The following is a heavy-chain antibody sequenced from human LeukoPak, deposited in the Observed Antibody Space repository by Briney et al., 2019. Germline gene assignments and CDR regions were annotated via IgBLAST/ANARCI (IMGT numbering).Heavy chain of an antibody. J-gene: IGHJ4*02. CDR3: ARDRPIDY. CDR1: GYTFTGYY. CDR2: INPNTGGT. Sequence: ASVKVSCKASGYTFTGYYIHWVRQAPGQGLEWMGWINPNTGGTNYEQKFQGRVTMTRDTSTSTAYMELSSLKSDDTAVYYCARDRPIDYWGQGTLVTVSS. V-gene: IGHV1-2*02.